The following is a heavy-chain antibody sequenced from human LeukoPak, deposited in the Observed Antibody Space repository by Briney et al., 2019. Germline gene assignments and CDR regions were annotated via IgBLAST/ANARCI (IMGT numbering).Heavy chain of an antibody. CDR2: IYHSGST. J-gene: IGHJ3*02. CDR1: GGSISSGGYS. D-gene: IGHD6-13*01. Sequence: SQTLSLTCAVSGGSISSGGYSWSWIRQPPGKGLEWIGYIYHSGSTYYNPSLKSRVTISVDRSKNQFSLKLSSVTAADTAVYYCASSGYSSSNDAFDIWGQGTMVTVSS. V-gene: IGHV4-30-2*01. CDR3: ASSGYSSSNDAFDI.